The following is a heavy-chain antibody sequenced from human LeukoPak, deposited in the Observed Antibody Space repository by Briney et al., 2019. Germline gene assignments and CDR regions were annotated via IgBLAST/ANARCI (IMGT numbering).Heavy chain of an antibody. CDR3: ARLGYYDFWSGYYTPGNNWFDP. CDR1: APSISSSSSY. V-gene: IGHV4-39*01. CDR2: IYYTQTT. Sequence: SQTLSPACTVSAPSISSSSSYWDWILQTPWNGLDWSGRIYYTQTTYYNPSLKSRVTISVDTSKNQCSLKLSSVTAADTAVYYCARLGYYDFWSGYYTPGNNWFDPWGQGTLVTVSS. J-gene: IGHJ5*02. D-gene: IGHD3-3*01.